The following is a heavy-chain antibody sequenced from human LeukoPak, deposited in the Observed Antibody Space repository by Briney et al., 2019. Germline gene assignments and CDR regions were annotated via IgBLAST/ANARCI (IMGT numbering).Heavy chain of an antibody. Sequence: AAVKVSCKASGYTFTSYGISWVRQAPGQGLEWMGWIRAYNGNTNYAQKLQGRVTMTTDTSTSTAYMELRSLRSDDTAVYYCASLKNYYDSSGYLVTDAFDIWGQGTMVTVSS. CDR1: GYTFTSYG. D-gene: IGHD3-22*01. CDR3: ASLKNYYDSSGYLVTDAFDI. J-gene: IGHJ3*02. CDR2: IRAYNGNT. V-gene: IGHV1-18*01.